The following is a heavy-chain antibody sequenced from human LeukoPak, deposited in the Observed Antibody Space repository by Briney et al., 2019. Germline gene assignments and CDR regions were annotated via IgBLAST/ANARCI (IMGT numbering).Heavy chain of an antibody. Sequence: GGALRLSCAASGFTFSSYSMNWVRQAPGKGLEWVSSISSSSSYIYYADSVKGRFTISRDNAKNSLYLQMNRLRAEDTAVYYCANPIFGVETDAFDIWGQGTMGTVSS. CDR3: ANPIFGVETDAFDI. CDR1: GFTFSSYS. CDR2: ISSSSSYI. J-gene: IGHJ3*02. D-gene: IGHD3-3*01. V-gene: IGHV3-21*01.